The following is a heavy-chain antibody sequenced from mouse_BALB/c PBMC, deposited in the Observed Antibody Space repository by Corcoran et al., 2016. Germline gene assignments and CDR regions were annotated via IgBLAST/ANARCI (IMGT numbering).Heavy chain of an antibody. V-gene: IGHV1S34*01. CDR3: ARGGDYDVYYPMYY. Sequence: LVKTGASVKISCKASGYSFTGYYMHWVKQSHGKSLEWIGYISCYNGALNYNQKFKGKATFTVDTSSNTAYMQFNSLTSEDSAVYYCARGGDYDVYYPMYYWGQGTSGTVSS. D-gene: IGHD2-4*01. CDR1: GYSFTGYY. CDR2: ISCYNGAL. J-gene: IGHJ4*01.